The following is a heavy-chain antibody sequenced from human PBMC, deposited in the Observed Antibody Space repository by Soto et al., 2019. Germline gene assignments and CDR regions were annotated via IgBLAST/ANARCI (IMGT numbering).Heavy chain of an antibody. J-gene: IGHJ6*03. CDR3: ARYSSSHYYYYYMDV. CDR1: GGSISSGGYY. Sequence: QVQLQESGPGLVKPSQTLSLTCTVSGGSISSGGYYWSWIRQHPGKGLEWIGYIYYSGSTYYNPSLKSRVTISVDTSKNQFSLKLSSVTAADTAVYYCARYSSSHYYYYYMDVWGKGTTVTVSS. V-gene: IGHV4-31*03. CDR2: IYYSGST. D-gene: IGHD6-13*01.